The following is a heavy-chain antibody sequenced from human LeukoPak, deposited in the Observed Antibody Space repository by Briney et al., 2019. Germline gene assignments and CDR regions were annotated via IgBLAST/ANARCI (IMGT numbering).Heavy chain of an antibody. Sequence: ASVKVSRKPSGYTLTGYYMHWVRQAPGPPREGMGWSNPNSGGTTYAQKFQGWVTMTRDTSISTAYMELSRLRSDDTAVYYCARGSDELGVYFDYWGQGTLVTVSS. V-gene: IGHV1-2*04. CDR3: ARGSDELGVYFDY. J-gene: IGHJ4*02. CDR1: GYTLTGYY. D-gene: IGHD7-27*01. CDR2: SNPNSGGT.